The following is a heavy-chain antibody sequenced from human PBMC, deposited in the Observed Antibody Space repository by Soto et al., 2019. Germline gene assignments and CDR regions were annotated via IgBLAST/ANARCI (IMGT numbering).Heavy chain of an antibody. V-gene: IGHV4-39*01. D-gene: IGHD5-12*01. CDR3: ARQIEMATIWLGTKRGWFDP. CDR2: IYYSGST. Sequence: SETLSLTCTVSGGSISSSSYYWGWIRQPPGKGLEWIGSIYYSGSTYYNPSLKSRVTISVDTSKNQFSLKLSSVTAADTAVYYCARQIEMATIWLGTKRGWFDPWGQGTLVTVSS. CDR1: GGSISSSSYY. J-gene: IGHJ5*02.